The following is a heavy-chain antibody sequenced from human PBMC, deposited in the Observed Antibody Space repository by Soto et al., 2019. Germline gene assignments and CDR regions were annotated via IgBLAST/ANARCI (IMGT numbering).Heavy chain of an antibody. CDR2: ISAYNGNT. CDR3: ARAKDYGDYESYSDY. V-gene: IGHV1-18*01. CDR1: GYTFTSYG. J-gene: IGHJ4*02. Sequence: QVQLVQSGAEVKKPGASVKVSCKAAGYTFTSYGISWVRQAPGQGLEWMGWISAYNGNTNYAQKLQGRVTMTTDTSTSTAYMELRSLRSDDTAVYYCARAKDYGDYESYSDYWGQGTLVTVSS. D-gene: IGHD4-17*01.